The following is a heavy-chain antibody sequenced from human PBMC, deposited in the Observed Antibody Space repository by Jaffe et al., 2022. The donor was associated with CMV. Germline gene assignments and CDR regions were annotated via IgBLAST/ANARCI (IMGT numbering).Heavy chain of an antibody. CDR1: GFTFDDYA. D-gene: IGHD3-22*01. V-gene: IGHV3-9*01. CDR2: ISWNSGSI. CDR3: AKQANYYDSSGPFDY. Sequence: EVQLVESGGGLVQPGRSLRLSCAASGFTFDDYAMHWVRQAPGKGLEWVSGISWNSGSIGYADSVKGRFTISRDNAKNSLYLQMNSLRAEDTALYYCAKQANYYDSSGPFDYWGQGTLVTVSS. J-gene: IGHJ4*02.